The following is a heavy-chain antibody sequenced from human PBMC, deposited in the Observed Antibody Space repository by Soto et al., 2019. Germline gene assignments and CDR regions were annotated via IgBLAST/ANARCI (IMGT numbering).Heavy chain of an antibody. CDR2: IIPKLGSA. CDR3: TRVGDVYAFGAVY. CDR1: GGGNLRDYR. D-gene: IGHD2-21*01. Sequence: QVQLVQSGAEVQEPGSSVKVSCKASGGGNLRDYRTTWVRRAPGQGLEWMGGIIPKLGSANYAQNFQGRVTITAEESTNTVYMEIRSLRSDDTAVYYCTRVGDVYAFGAVYWGQGTPVTVSS. V-gene: IGHV1-69*01. J-gene: IGHJ4*02.